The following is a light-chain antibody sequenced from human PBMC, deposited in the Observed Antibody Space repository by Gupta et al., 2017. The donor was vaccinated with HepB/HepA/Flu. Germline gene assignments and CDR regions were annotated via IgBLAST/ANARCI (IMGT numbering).Light chain of an antibody. CDR1: QSVSSSY. V-gene: IGKV3-20*01. CDR2: GAS. J-gene: IGKJ1*01. Sequence: EIVLTQSPGTLSLSPGERATLSCRASQSVSSSYLAWFQQKPGQAPRRLILGASSRATGIPDRFSGSGSGTDFSLTISRLEPEDFAVYYCHQYGSSPWTFGQGTKVEIK. CDR3: HQYGSSPWT.